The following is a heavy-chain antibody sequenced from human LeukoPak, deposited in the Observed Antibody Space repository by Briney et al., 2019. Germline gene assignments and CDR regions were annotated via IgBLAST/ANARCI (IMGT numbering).Heavy chain of an antibody. CDR1: GFTFSSYA. J-gene: IGHJ4*02. V-gene: IGHV3-23*01. Sequence: GGSLRLSCAASGFTFSSYAMSWVRQAPGKGLEWVSAISGSGGSTYYADSVKGRFTIPRDNSKNTLYLQMNSLRAEDTAVYYSAKDFTKYYFDYWGQGTLVTVSS. D-gene: IGHD2-8*01. CDR2: ISGSGGST. CDR3: AKDFTKYYFDY.